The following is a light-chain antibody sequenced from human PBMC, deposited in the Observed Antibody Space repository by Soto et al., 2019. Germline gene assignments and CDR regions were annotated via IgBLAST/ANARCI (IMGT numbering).Light chain of an antibody. J-gene: IGKJ1*01. CDR3: QQYYSYPRT. V-gene: IGKV1-8*01. CDR2: AAS. CDR1: QGIISY. Sequence: AIRMTQSPSSLSASTGDRVTITCRASQGIISYLAWYQQKPGKAPKLLIYAASNLQSRVPSRFSGSGSGTDFTLTISCLQSEYFATYYCQQYYSYPRTFGQGTKVEIK.